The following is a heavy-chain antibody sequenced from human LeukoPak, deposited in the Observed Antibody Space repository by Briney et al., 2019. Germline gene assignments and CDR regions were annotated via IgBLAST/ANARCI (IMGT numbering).Heavy chain of an antibody. J-gene: IGHJ4*02. CDR1: GGFPSIYY. V-gene: IGHV4-59*01. Sequence: SETLSLTCSVSGGFPSIYYWSWIRQPPGKGLEWIGYVYYRVSTDYNPSLKSRVTISVDTSKNHFSLNLTSVTAADTAVYYCARERERRPFGYWGQGTLVTVSS. CDR3: ARERERRPFGY. CDR2: VYYRVST. D-gene: IGHD1-26*01.